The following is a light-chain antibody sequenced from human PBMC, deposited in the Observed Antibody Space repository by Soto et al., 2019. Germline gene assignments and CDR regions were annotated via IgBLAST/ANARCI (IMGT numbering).Light chain of an antibody. J-gene: IGLJ3*02. Sequence: QAVVTQPPSVSAAPRQKVTISCSGSSSNIGNNYVSWYQHLPGTAPRLLIFENNKRPSGIPDRFSGSKSGTSATLAITGLQTGDEADYYCGTWDIRLNINWVFGGGTKLTVL. CDR1: SSNIGNNY. V-gene: IGLV1-51*02. CDR2: ENN. CDR3: GTWDIRLNINWV.